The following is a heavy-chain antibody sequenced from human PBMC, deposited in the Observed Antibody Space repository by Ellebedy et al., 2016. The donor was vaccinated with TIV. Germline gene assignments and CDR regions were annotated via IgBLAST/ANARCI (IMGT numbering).Heavy chain of an antibody. V-gene: IGHV3-NL1*01. CDR3: AKDAREKAQVNWEHDY. CDR2: IVGSGS. CDR1: GFTFSPYA. Sequence: GESLKISCAASGFTFSPYAMAWVRQAPRKGLEWVSGIVGSGSQKYADSVKGRFTISRDNSKNTLYLQMDSLGSEDTAVYYCAKDAREKAQVNWEHDYWGQGTLVTVSS. J-gene: IGHJ4*02. D-gene: IGHD7-27*01.